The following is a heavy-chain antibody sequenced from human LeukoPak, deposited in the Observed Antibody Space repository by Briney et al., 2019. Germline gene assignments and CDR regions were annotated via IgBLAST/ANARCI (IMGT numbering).Heavy chain of an antibody. V-gene: IGHV4-39*01. Sequence: SETLPLTCTVSGGSISSSSYYWGWIRQPPGKGLVWFGSLYYSGSTYYNPSLKSRVTISVDTSKNQFSLKLSSVTAADTAVYYCASLYYYDSSGYYYNWFDPWGQGTLVTVSS. CDR3: ASLYYYDSSGYYYNWFDP. D-gene: IGHD3-22*01. J-gene: IGHJ5*02. CDR2: LYYSGST. CDR1: GGSISSSSYY.